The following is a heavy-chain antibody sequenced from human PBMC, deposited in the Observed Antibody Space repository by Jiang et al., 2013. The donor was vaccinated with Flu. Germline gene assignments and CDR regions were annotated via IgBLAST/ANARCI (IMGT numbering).Heavy chain of an antibody. CDR3: ASIKNYDFWSGYYNYFDY. Sequence: SFSGYYWSWIASPQGRGWSGLGEINHSGSTNYNPSLKSRVTISVDTSKNQFSLKLSSVTAADTAVYYCASIKNYDFWSGYYNYFDYWGQGTLVTVSS. V-gene: IGHV4-34*01. D-gene: IGHD3-3*01. CDR2: INHSGST. CDR1: SFSGYY. J-gene: IGHJ4*02.